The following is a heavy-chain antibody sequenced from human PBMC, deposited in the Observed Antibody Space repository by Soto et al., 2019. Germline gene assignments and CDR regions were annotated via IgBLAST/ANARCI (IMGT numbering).Heavy chain of an antibody. CDR1: GDSVSTNSAT. D-gene: IGHD2-8*01. Sequence: PSQTLSLTCAISGDSVSTNSATWDWIRQSPSRGLEWLGRTYYRSKWFNDYAVSVKGRISINPDTSNNQFSLQLNSVTPAYTFVYYGERLIGNRGLASGGQGPRVTVSP. V-gene: IGHV6-1*01. CDR2: TYYRSKWFN. CDR3: ERLIGNRGLAS. J-gene: IGHJ5*01.